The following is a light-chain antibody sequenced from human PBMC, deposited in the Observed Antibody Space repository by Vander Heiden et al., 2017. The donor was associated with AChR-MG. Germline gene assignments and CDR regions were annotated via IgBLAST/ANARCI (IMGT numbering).Light chain of an antibody. CDR2: AAS. J-gene: IGKJ1*01. CDR3: QQSDSTTWT. V-gene: IGKV1-39*01. Sequence: DIQVTQSPSSLSASVGDRVTITCRASQSISSFLNWYQQKPGKAPKLLIFAASSLQSGVPSRFSGSGSGTDFTLTISRLQPEDFATYYCQQSDSTTWTFGQGTKVEIK. CDR1: QSISSF.